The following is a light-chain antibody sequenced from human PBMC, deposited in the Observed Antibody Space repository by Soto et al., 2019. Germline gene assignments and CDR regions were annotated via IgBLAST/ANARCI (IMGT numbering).Light chain of an antibody. Sequence: DIQMTQSPSTLSASVGDRVTITCRASQSIRTWLAWYQQKPGKAPNLLIYDASTLESGVPSRFSGSGSGTEFTLTISSLQSEDFAVYYCQQYNNWPWTFGQGTKVDI. CDR3: QQYNNWPWT. V-gene: IGKV1-5*01. CDR2: DAS. CDR1: QSIRTW. J-gene: IGKJ1*01.